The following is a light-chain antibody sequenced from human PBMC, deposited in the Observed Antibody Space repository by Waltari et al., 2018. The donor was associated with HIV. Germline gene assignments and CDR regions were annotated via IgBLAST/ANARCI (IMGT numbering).Light chain of an antibody. J-gene: IGLJ3*02. CDR3: AAWDDSLWV. CDR2: RNN. CDR1: SSTIGSNY. Sequence: QSVLTQPPSAYGTPGQRVTISCSGSSSTIGSNYVYWYQQLPGTAPNLLIYRNNQRPSGVPDRFSGSKSGTSASLAISGLRSEDEADYYCAAWDDSLWVFGGGTKLTVL. V-gene: IGLV1-47*01.